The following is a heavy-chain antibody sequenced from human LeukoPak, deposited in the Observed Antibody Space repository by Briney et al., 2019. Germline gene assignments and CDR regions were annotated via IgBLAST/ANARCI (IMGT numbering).Heavy chain of an antibody. D-gene: IGHD3-22*01. J-gene: IGHJ4*02. CDR3: ARDDSSGYYYFDY. V-gene: IGHV1-2*02. Sequence: ASVKVSCKASGYTFTSYDISWVRQAPGQGLEWMGWINPNSGGTNYAQKFQGRVTMTRDTSISTAYMELSRLRSDDTAVYYCARDDSSGYYYFDYWGQGTLVTVSS. CDR2: INPNSGGT. CDR1: GYTFTSYD.